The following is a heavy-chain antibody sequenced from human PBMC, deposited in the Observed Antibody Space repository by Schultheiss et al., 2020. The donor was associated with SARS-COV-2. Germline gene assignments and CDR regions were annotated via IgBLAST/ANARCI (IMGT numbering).Heavy chain of an antibody. D-gene: IGHD3-22*01. CDR1: GYTFTSYD. V-gene: IGHV1-8*02. CDR3: ALYDSSGGGGAFDI. CDR2: MNPNSGNT. J-gene: IGHJ3*02. Sequence: ASVKVSCKASGYTFTSYDINWVRQATGQGLEWMGWMNPNSGNTGYAQKFQGRVTMTTDTSTNTAYMELRSLRSDDTAVYYCALYDSSGGGGAFDIWGQGTMVTVSS.